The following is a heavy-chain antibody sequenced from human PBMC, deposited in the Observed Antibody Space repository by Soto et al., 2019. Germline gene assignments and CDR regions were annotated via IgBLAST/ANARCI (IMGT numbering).Heavy chain of an antibody. CDR1: GFTFSTAW. Sequence: WGSLRLSCAASGFTFSTAWIIFFRQSPVKGLEWVVHIKSKGEGETTNCAAPVKGRFSISRDDSTNTQSLQMNNLKSDDTAVYYCATDLPTAGGGEINYWGQGTLVTVSS. CDR2: IKSKGEGETT. CDR3: ATDLPTAGGGEINY. D-gene: IGHD2-21*01. V-gene: IGHV3-15*01. J-gene: IGHJ4*02.